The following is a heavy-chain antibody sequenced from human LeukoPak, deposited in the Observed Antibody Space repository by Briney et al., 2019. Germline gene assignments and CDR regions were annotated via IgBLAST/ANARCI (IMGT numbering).Heavy chain of an antibody. CDR3: ARVWSPPYTSSWPYYFDY. D-gene: IGHD6-13*01. V-gene: IGHV3-21*01. J-gene: IGHJ4*02. CDR1: GFTFSSYS. CDR2: ISSSSSYI. Sequence: GGSLRLSCAASGFTFSSYSMNWVRQAPGKGLEWVSSISSSSSYIYYADSLKGRFTVSRDNAKNSLFLQMNRLRAEDTAVYYCARVWSPPYTSSWPYYFDYWGQGILVTVSS.